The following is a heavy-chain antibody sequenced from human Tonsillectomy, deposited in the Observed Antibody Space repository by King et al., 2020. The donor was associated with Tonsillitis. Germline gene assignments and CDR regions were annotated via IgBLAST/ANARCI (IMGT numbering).Heavy chain of an antibody. J-gene: IGHJ5*02. Sequence: VQLVESGGGLVQPGGSLRLSCAASGFTFSRYAMSWVRQAPGKGLEWVSSISGSGDSTYYADSVKGRFTISRDNSKNTLYLQMNSLRAEDTAVYYCAKDETDIVVVPTFDPWGQGTLVTVSS. D-gene: IGHD2-2*01. CDR3: AKDETDIVVVPTFDP. V-gene: IGHV3-23*04. CDR1: GFTFSRYA. CDR2: ISGSGDST.